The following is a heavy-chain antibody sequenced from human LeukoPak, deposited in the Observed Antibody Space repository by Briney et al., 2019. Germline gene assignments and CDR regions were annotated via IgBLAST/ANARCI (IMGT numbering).Heavy chain of an antibody. J-gene: IGHJ4*02. Sequence: GGSLRLSCAASGFTLTSYEMHWVRQAPGKRLVWVSRISSDGSRAGYADSVKGRFTISRDNAKNTLYLQMNSLRAEDTAIYYCARELPREVTLDYWGQGTLVTVSS. CDR2: ISSDGSRA. V-gene: IGHV3-74*01. CDR1: GFTLTSYE. CDR3: ARELPREVTLDY. D-gene: IGHD2-21*02.